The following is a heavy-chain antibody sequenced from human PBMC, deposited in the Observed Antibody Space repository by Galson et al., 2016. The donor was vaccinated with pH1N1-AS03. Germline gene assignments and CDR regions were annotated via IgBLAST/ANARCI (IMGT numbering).Heavy chain of an antibody. V-gene: IGHV4-4*07. CDR3: ARLRSSEDLVFES. CDR1: GDSVKNHY. D-gene: IGHD3-3*01. CDR2: IQISGNM. J-gene: IGHJ4*02. Sequence: ETLSLTCIVSGDSVKNHYWSWVRQPAGKGLEWIGRIQISGNMNYNPSLRSRLTMSVDTSKNQFSLKLTSVTATDTAIYYCARLRSSEDLVFESWGQGTLVVVSS.